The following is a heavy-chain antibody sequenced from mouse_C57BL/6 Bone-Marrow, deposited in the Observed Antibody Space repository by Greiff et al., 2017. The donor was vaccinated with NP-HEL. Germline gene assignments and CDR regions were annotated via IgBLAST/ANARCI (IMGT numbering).Heavy chain of an antibody. CDR1: GFTFTDYY. CDR2: ISTKANGYTT. Sequence: EVQRVESGGGLVQPGGSLSLSCAASGFTFTDYYMSWVRQPPGKALEWLGFISTKANGYTTEDSASVKGRFTISRDNSQSILYLQMNALRSEDSATYYCDLGDYASWCFEVWGTGTTGTVSS. D-gene: IGHD2-4*01. V-gene: IGHV7-3*01. CDR3: DLGDYASWCFEV. J-gene: IGHJ1*03.